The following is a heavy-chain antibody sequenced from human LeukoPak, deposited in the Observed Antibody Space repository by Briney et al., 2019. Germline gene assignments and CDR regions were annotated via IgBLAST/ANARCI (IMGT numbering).Heavy chain of an antibody. V-gene: IGHV3-23*01. CDR2: ISGSGDSR. CDR1: GFSFSTYA. D-gene: IGHD6-19*01. CDR3: AKEKSSSGWFDH. J-gene: IGHJ5*02. Sequence: GGSLRLSCAASGFSFSTYAMSWVRQAPGKGLEWVSAISGSGDSRYYPDSVKGRFTISRDNSKNTLYLQMNSLRTEDTAVYYCAKEKSSSGWFDHWGQGTLVTVSS.